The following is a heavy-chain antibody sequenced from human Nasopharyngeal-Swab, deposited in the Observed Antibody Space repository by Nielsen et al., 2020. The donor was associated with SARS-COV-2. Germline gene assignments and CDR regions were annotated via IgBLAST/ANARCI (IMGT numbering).Heavy chain of an antibody. V-gene: IGHV1-69*13. CDR1: GGTFSSYA. CDR3: ASGGLVRNYYYYYYMDV. Sequence: LVKVSCKASGGTFSSYAISWVRQAPGQGLEWMGGIIPIFGTANYAQKFQGRVTITADESTSTAYMELSSLRSEDTAVYYCASGGLVRNYYYYYYMDVWGKGTTVTVSS. D-gene: IGHD6-6*01. J-gene: IGHJ6*03. CDR2: IIPIFGTA.